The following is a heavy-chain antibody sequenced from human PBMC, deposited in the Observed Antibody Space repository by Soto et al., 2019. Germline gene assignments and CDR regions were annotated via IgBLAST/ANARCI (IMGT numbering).Heavy chain of an antibody. CDR1: GFIFRSYG. D-gene: IGHD6-19*01. Sequence: LRLSCAASGFIFRSYGMHWVRQAPGKGLEWVAVIWYDGSNTYYADPVKGRFTISRDNSKNTLFLQMNSLRAEDTAAYYCASSAAWGRGTLVTVSS. CDR2: IWYDGSNT. CDR3: ASSAA. J-gene: IGHJ5*02. V-gene: IGHV3-33*01.